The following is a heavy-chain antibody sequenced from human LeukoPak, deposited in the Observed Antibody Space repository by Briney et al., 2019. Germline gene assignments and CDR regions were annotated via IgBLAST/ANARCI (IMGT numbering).Heavy chain of an antibody. CDR3: ARELWFVYAPGSWLDP. D-gene: IGHD3-10*01. V-gene: IGHV4-30-2*01. Sequence: KPSETLSLTCTVSGDSISSGDYAWGWIRQPSGKGLEWIGYIFHTGNSYYNPSLRSRVTISVDRSRNQFSLRLTSVTAADTAVYYCARELWFVYAPGSWLDPWGPGTLVAVSS. J-gene: IGHJ5*02. CDR1: GDSISSGDYA. CDR2: IFHTGNS.